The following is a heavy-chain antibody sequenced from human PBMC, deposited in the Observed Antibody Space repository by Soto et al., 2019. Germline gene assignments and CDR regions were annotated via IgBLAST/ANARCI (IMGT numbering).Heavy chain of an antibody. Sequence: GGSLRLSCAASGITISSYWMHWVRQAPGKGLERVSRLNSDGSSTSSADSVKGRFSISRDNAKNPLYLQITSPRAEDPAVDYYARGDICGGDCYRNYYYYGMDVWGQGTTVTVSS. CDR1: GITISSYW. D-gene: IGHD2-21*02. CDR2: LNSDGSST. CDR3: ARGDICGGDCYRNYYYYGMDV. V-gene: IGHV3-74*01. J-gene: IGHJ6*02.